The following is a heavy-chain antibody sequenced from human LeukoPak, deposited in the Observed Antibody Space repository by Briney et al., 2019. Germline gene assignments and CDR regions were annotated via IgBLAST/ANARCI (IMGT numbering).Heavy chain of an antibody. CDR2: INHSGST. CDR3: ARGWDIVVVPAAIGDPFDY. V-gene: IGHV4-34*01. Sequence: SETLSLTCAVYGGSFSGYYWSWIRQPPGKGLEWIGEINHSGSTNYNPSLKSRVTISVDTSKNQFSLKLGSVTAADTAVYYCARGWDIVVVPAAIGDPFDYWGQGTLVTVSS. D-gene: IGHD2-2*01. CDR1: GGSFSGYY. J-gene: IGHJ4*02.